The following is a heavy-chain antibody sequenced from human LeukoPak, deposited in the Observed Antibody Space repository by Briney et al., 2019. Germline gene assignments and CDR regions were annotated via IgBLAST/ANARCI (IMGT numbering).Heavy chain of an antibody. CDR2: IYYSGST. J-gene: IGHJ4*02. V-gene: IGHV4-31*03. Sequence: SETLSLTCTVPGGSISSGGYYWSWIRQHPGKGLEWIGYIYYSGSTYYNPSLKGRVTISVDTSKNQFSLKLSSVTAADTAVYYCATTRTMVRGVFDYWGQGTLVTVSS. D-gene: IGHD3-10*01. CDR1: GGSISSGGYY. CDR3: ATTRTMVRGVFDY.